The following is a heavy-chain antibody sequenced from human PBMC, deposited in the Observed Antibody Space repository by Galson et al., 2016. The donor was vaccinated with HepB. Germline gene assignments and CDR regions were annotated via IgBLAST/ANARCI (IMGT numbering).Heavy chain of an antibody. D-gene: IGHD3-10*01. CDR1: GFTFSGST. CDR3: TRQVPITMVRGVLPKYDDYYYYMDV. J-gene: IGHJ6*03. V-gene: IGHV3-73*01. CDR2: IRNKAYSYAT. Sequence: SLRLSCAASGFTFSGSTMHWVRQASGKGLEWVGRIRNKAYSYATAYAASVKGRFTISRDDSKNTAYLQMNSLKTEDTAVYYCTRQVPITMVRGVLPKYDDYYYYMDVWGKGTTATVSS.